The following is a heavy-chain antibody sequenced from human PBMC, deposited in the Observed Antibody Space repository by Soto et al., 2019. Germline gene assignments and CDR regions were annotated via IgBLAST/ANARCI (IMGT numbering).Heavy chain of an antibody. Sequence: EVQLVESGGGLAQPGGSLRLSCAASGFTFSNFWMSWARQAPGKGLEWVANINGDGSVTQYVASVEGRFTISRDNAKYSLYLQMNSLRVEDTALYYRVIPTRSVRGMGVWGQGTTVTVSS. J-gene: IGHJ6*02. CDR2: INGDGSVT. CDR1: GFTFSNFW. V-gene: IGHV3-7*03. D-gene: IGHD6-6*01. CDR3: VIPTRSVRGMGV.